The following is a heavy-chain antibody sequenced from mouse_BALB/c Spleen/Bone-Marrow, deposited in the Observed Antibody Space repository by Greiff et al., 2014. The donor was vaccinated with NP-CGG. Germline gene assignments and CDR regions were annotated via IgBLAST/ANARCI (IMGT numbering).Heavy chain of an antibody. CDR2: IDPENGDT. V-gene: IGHV14-4*02. CDR3: NARGDYDFDYFDY. D-gene: IGHD2-4*01. J-gene: IGHJ2*01. Sequence: VQLQQSGAELMRSGASVKLSCTASGFNIKDYYMHWVKQRPEQGLEWIGWIDPENGDTEYAPKFQGKATMTADTSSNTAYLQLISLTSEDTAVYYCNARGDYDFDYFDYWGQGTTLTVSS. CDR1: GFNIKDYY.